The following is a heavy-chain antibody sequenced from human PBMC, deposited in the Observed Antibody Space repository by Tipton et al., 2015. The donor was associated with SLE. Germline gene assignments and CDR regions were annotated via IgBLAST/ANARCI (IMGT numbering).Heavy chain of an antibody. CDR3: ARRDDVLEWTSLVS. V-gene: IGHV1-69*05. D-gene: IGHD3-3*01. J-gene: IGHJ4*02. Sequence: QLVQSGSEVRKPGSSVKVSCKASGGSFSDYAISWVRQAPGQGLEWMGGIIPLFGTPHYAQRFQGRVSITTDESTSTAYMELRSPKSEDTAVYYCARRDDVLEWTSLVSWGQGTLVTVSS. CDR2: IIPLFGTP. CDR1: GGSFSDYA.